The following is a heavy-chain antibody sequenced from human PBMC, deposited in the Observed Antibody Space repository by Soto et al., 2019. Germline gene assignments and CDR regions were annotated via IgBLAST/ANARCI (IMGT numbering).Heavy chain of an antibody. CDR2: IYHSGTT. Sequence: SETLSLTCVFSGFTINSDFYCWSWIRQPPGKGLEWIGYIYHSGTTYYNPSLKSRVTMSVDRSGKKFSLKLTSVTAADTAVYFCARTSYDILTGRLDAFDVWGQGTMVTVSS. CDR1: GFTINSDFYC. D-gene: IGHD3-9*01. V-gene: IGHV4-30-2*01. J-gene: IGHJ3*01. CDR3: ARTSYDILTGRLDAFDV.